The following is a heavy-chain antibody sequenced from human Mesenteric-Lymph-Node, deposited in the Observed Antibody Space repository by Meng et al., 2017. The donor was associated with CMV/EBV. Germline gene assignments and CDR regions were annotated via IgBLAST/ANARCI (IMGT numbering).Heavy chain of an antibody. CDR2: MNPNSGNT. CDR1: GYTFTSYD. D-gene: IGHD5-12*01. CDR3: VKDMGDIVATIKEGYYGMDV. Sequence: ASVKVSCKASGYTFTSYDINWVRQATGQGLEWMGWMNPNSGNTDYAQKFQGRVTITRNTSISTAYMELSSLRSEDTAVYYCVKDMGDIVATIKEGYYGMDVWGQGTTVTVSS. J-gene: IGHJ6*02. V-gene: IGHV1-8*03.